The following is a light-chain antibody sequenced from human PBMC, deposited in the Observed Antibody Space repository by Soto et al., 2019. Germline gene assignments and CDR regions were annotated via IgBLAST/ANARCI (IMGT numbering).Light chain of an antibody. V-gene: IGKV2-30*01. CDR2: KVS. CDR1: QSLVYRDGNTY. Sequence: DAVMTQSPLSLPVTLGQPASISCRSSQSLVYRDGNTYLNWFQQRPGQSPRRLIYKVSNRDSGVPERFSGSGSGTDFTLKISRVEAEDVGVYYCMQGTHWPRTFGQGTKVDI. CDR3: MQGTHWPRT. J-gene: IGKJ1*01.